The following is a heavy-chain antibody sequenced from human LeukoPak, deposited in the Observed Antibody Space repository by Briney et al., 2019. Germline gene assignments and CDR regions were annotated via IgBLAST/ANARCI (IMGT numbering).Heavy chain of an antibody. CDR2: INHSGST. CDR1: GGSSSGYY. D-gene: IGHD3-10*01. CDR3: ARGVRGVMSRFRRHTKNWFDP. Sequence: SETLSLTCAVYGGSSSGYYWSWIRQPPGKGLEWIGEINHSGSTNYNPSLKSRVTISVDTSKNQFSLKLSSVTAADTAVYYCARGVRGVMSRFRRHTKNWFDPWGQGTLVTVSS. J-gene: IGHJ5*02. V-gene: IGHV4-34*01.